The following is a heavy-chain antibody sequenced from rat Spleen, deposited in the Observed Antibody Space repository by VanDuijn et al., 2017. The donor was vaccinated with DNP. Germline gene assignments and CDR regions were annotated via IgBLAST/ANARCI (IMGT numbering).Heavy chain of an antibody. Sequence: EVQLQESGPGLVKPSQSLSLTCSVTGYSITSSYRWNWIRKFPGNQLEWIGFINDACTTNFNPALRSRISITNHTSKNQFFLQVNSVTTEDTATYYCAKSDYSTFTLVDYWGQGFKVTVSS. V-gene: IGHV3-3*01. CDR1: GYSITSSYR. D-gene: IGHD1-2*01. J-gene: IGHJ2*01. CDR3: AKSDYSTFTLVDY. CDR2: INDACTT.